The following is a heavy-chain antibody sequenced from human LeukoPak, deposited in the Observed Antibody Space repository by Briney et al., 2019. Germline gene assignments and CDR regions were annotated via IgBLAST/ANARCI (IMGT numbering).Heavy chain of an antibody. D-gene: IGHD6-19*01. CDR3: ARAEQQWLVPDAFDI. V-gene: IGHV3-23*01. Sequence: GGSLRLSCAASGFTFSSYAMSWVRQAPGKGLEWVSAVSGSGGSTYYADSVKGRFTISRDNAKNSLYLQMNSLRAEDTAVYYCARAEQQWLVPDAFDIWGQGTMVTVSS. CDR1: GFTFSSYA. J-gene: IGHJ3*02. CDR2: VSGSGGST.